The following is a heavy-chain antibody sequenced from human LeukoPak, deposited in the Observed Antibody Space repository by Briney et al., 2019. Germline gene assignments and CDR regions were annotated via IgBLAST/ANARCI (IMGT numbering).Heavy chain of an antibody. CDR3: ARAGGSGSYFVYNWFDP. CDR1: GFTFSSYS. CDR2: ISSSSSTI. D-gene: IGHD3-10*01. J-gene: IGHJ5*02. V-gene: IGHV3-48*02. Sequence: GGSLRLSCAASGFTFSSYSMNRVRQAPGKGLEWVSYISSSSSTIYYADSVKGRFTISRDNAKNSLYLQMNSLRDEDTAVYYCARAGGSGSYFVYNWFDPWGQGTLVTVSS.